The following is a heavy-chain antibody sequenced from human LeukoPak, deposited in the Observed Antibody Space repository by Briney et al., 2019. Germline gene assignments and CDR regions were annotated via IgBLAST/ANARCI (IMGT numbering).Heavy chain of an antibody. J-gene: IGHJ4*02. D-gene: IGHD6-6*01. CDR1: GFTFSSNY. Sequence: GGSLRLSCAASGFTFSSNYMSWVRQAPGKGLEWVSSISSGSDHIYYADSVKGRFTISRDNAKNSLYLQMDSLRAEDTAVFFCARNDYASSSGYDFWGQGTLVTVSS. CDR2: ISSGSDHI. CDR3: ARNDYASSSGYDF. V-gene: IGHV3-21*01.